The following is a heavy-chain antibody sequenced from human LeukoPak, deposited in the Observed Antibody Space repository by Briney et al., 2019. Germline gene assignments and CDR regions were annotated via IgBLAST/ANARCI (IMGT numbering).Heavy chain of an antibody. V-gene: IGHV3-20*04. CDR1: GFSFDDYG. J-gene: IGHJ6*03. CDR2: INWNGGSR. D-gene: IGHD5-24*01. Sequence: GGSLRLSCAASGFSFDDYGMSWVRQAPGKGLEWVSGINWNGGSRGYADSVKGRFTISRDNAKNSLYLQVNSLRAEDTALYYCARVSGGDGYNYGYYYYYMDVWGKGTTVTVSS. CDR3: ARVSGGDGYNYGYYYYYMDV.